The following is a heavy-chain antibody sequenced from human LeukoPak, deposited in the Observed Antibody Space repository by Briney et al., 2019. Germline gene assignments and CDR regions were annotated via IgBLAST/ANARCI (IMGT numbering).Heavy chain of an antibody. CDR2: NSGSGDRT. D-gene: IGHD6-19*01. J-gene: IGHJ4*02. Sequence: GFLRLSCAASGFTLSKYWMSWVRQAPGEGLGWVSGNSGSGDRTYYADSVKGRFTISGDNSKNTLYLQMNSLTDDDSAVYYCAKDRIPVAGRQDIWDYWGQGTLVTVSS. CDR3: AKDRIPVAGRQDIWDY. CDR1: GFTLSKYW. V-gene: IGHV3-23*01.